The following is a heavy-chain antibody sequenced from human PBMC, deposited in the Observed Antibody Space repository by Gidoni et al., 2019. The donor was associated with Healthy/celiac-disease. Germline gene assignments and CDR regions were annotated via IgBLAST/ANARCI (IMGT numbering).Heavy chain of an antibody. J-gene: IGHJ4*02. CDR2: IRSKAYGGTT. CDR1: GFTFGDYA. CDR3: TRGRSYFDY. Sequence: EVQLVESGGGLVQPGRSLRLSCTASGFTFGDYAMRWVRQAPGKGLEWVGFIRSKAYGGTTEYAASVKGRFTISRDDSKSIAYLQMNSLKTEDTAVYYCTRGRSYFDYWGQGTLVTVSS. V-gene: IGHV3-49*04.